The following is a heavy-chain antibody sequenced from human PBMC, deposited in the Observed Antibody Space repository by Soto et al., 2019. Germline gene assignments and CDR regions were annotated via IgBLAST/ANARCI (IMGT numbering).Heavy chain of an antibody. V-gene: IGHV3-21*01. CDR2: ISSSSSYI. CDR1: GFTFSSYS. Sequence: GGSLRLSCAASGFTFSSYSMNWVRQAPGKGLEWVPSISSSSSYIYYADSVKGRFTISRDNAKNSLYLQMNSLRAEDTAVYYCARVDLGYCSGGSCYQGGRYYYYYGMDVWGQGTTVTVSS. CDR3: ARVDLGYCSGGSCYQGGRYYYYYGMDV. D-gene: IGHD2-15*01. J-gene: IGHJ6*02.